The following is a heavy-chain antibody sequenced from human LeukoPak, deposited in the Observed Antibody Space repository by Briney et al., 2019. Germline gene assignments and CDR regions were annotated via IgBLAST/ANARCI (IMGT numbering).Heavy chain of an antibody. CDR2: IFTSGST. CDR1: GGSISSSSYY. Sequence: PSETLSLTCTVSGGSISSSSYYWGWIRQPPGKGLEWLGRIFTSGSTNYNPSLKGRVTMSVDTSKNQFSLKLTSVTAADTAVYYCARVLRSTTDVFDYWGQGTLVTVSS. V-gene: IGHV4-39*07. CDR3: ARVLRSTTDVFDY. D-gene: IGHD4-17*01. J-gene: IGHJ4*02.